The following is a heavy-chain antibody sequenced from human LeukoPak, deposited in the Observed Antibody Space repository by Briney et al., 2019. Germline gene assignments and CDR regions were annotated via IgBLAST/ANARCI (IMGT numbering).Heavy chain of an antibody. D-gene: IGHD5-12*01. Sequence: PPGGSLRLSCAASGFTFSSYAMSWVRQAPGKGLEWVSAISGSGGSTYYADSVKGRFTISRDNSKNTLYLQMNSLRAEDTAVYYCAKGGRGYDSSFDYWGQGTLVTVSS. CDR1: GFTFSSYA. CDR3: AKGGRGYDSSFDY. V-gene: IGHV3-23*01. J-gene: IGHJ4*02. CDR2: ISGSGGST.